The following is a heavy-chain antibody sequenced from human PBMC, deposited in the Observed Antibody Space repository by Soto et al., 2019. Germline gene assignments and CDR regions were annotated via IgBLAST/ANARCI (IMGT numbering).Heavy chain of an antibody. J-gene: IGHJ6*04. CDR2: ISYDGSSK. CDR3: ASSWQSQLRLSGYGKDV. Sequence: PGGSLRLSCAASGFTFSNYAMHWVRQAPGKWLEWVAVISYDGSSKYYADSVKGRFTISRDNSKNTLYLQVNSLRTEDTAVYYCASSWQSQLRLSGYGKDVWGKGTTVTVSS. CDR1: GFTFSNYA. D-gene: IGHD2-2*01. V-gene: IGHV3-30-3*01.